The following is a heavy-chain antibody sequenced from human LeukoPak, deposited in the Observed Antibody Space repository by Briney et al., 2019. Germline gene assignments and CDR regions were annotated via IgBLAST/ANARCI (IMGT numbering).Heavy chain of an antibody. CDR1: GDSITATSYY. J-gene: IGHJ5*02. CDR2: IYYSGHT. Sequence: SETLSLTCSVSGDSITATSYYWAWIRQPPGEGLEWIGSIYYSGHTNYDPSLQSRVTISVDTSKNQFSLSLSSVTAADTAVYYCARQIRYTYDPNWFHPWGQGTLVTVSS. CDR3: ARQIRYTYDPNWFHP. V-gene: IGHV4-39*01. D-gene: IGHD5-12*01.